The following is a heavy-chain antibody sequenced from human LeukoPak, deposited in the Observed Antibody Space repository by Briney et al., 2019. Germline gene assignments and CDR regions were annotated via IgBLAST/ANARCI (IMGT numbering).Heavy chain of an antibody. Sequence: GGSLTLSCAASGFTFSSYAMSWVRQAAGKGLEWVSAISGSGGSTYYADSVKGRFTISRDNYKNTLYLQMNSLRADDTAVYYCAKDRSIAARLYFDYWGQGTLVTVSS. CDR1: GFTFSSYA. CDR3: AKDRSIAARLYFDY. J-gene: IGHJ4*02. D-gene: IGHD6-6*01. CDR2: ISGSGGST. V-gene: IGHV3-23*01.